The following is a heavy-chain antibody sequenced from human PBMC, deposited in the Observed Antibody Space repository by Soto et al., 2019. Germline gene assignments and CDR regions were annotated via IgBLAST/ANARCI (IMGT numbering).Heavy chain of an antibody. V-gene: IGHV4-59*08. J-gene: IGHJ4*02. Sequence: SETLALTCTVSGGSITSSYWSWIRQPPGKGLEWIGYIYYTGNTNYNPSLKRRVTISLDTSRSHFSLKLDSVTVADTAVYYCARVLTKVRVLPGEGGSDYPGPGGHVTVSS. D-gene: IGHD2-8*02. CDR1: GGSITSSY. CDR2: IYYTGNT. CDR3: ARVLTKVRVLPGEGGSDY.